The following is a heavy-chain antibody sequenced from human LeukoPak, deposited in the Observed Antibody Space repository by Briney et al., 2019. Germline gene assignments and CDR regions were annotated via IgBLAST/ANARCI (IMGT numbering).Heavy chain of an antibody. J-gene: IGHJ3*02. CDR2: IYPGDSDT. V-gene: IGHV5-51*01. CDR1: GYSFTSYW. Sequence: GESLKISCKGSGYSFTSYWIGWVRQMPGKGLEWMGIIYPGDSDTRYSPSFQGQVTISADKSISTAYLQWSSLKASDTAMYYCARAGAYYYDSSGFEAFDIWGQGTMVTVSS. CDR3: ARAGAYYYDSSGFEAFDI. D-gene: IGHD3-22*01.